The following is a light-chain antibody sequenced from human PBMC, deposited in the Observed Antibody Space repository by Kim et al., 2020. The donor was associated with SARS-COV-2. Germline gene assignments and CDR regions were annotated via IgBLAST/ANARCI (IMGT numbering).Light chain of an antibody. CDR2: EAT. CDR3: CSYADTSTLV. CDR1: SRDVGSFNL. J-gene: IGLJ2*01. Sequence: GQSITISCTGTSRDVGSFNLVSWYQQEPGKAPKLMIYEATKRPSGVSNRFSGSKSGNTASLTISGLQAEDEADYYCCSYADTSTLVFGGGTQLTVL. V-gene: IGLV2-23*01.